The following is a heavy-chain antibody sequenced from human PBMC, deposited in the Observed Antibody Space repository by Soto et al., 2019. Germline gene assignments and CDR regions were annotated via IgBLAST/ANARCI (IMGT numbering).Heavy chain of an antibody. D-gene: IGHD2-21*02. CDR2: IIPISGTA. CDR3: ARDQGGGGNSGYYYGMDV. Sequence: QVQLVQSGAEVKKPGSSVKVSCKASGGTFSSYAISWVRQAPGQGLEWMGGIIPISGTANYAQKFQGRVTITADESTSTAYMELSSLRSEDTAVYYCARDQGGGGNSGYYYGMDVWGQGTTVTVSS. V-gene: IGHV1-69*12. CDR1: GGTFSSYA. J-gene: IGHJ6*02.